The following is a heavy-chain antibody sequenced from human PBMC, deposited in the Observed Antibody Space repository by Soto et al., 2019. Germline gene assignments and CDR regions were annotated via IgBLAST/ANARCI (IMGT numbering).Heavy chain of an antibody. CDR2: INPSGGST. CDR1: GYTFTSYY. J-gene: IGHJ4*02. D-gene: IGHD3-9*01. Sequence: QVQLVKSGAEVKKPGASVKVSCKASGYTFTSYYMHWVRQAPGQGLEWMGIINPSGGSTSYAQKFQGRVTMTSDTSTSTVYMELSSLRSEDTAMYYCAREGPYYDILTGYYPPFDYWGQGTLVTVSS. CDR3: AREGPYYDILTGYYPPFDY. V-gene: IGHV1-46*01.